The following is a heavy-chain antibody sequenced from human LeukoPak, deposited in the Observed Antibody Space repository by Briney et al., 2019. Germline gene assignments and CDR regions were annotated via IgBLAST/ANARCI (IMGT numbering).Heavy chain of an antibody. D-gene: IGHD2/OR15-2a*01. CDR1: GNYW. V-gene: IGHV3-74*01. J-gene: IGHJ4*02. CDR2: INSDGSWT. CDR3: VSFYETY. Sequence: GGSLRLSCAASGNYWMHWVRQVPGKGLVWVSHINSDGSWTSYADSVKGRFTTSKDNAKNTVYLQMNSLRAEDTAVYYCVSFYETYWGRGTLDTVSS.